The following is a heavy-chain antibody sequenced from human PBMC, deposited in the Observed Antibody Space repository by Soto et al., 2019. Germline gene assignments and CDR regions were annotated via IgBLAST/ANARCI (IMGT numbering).Heavy chain of an antibody. CDR2: IWSDGSNK. J-gene: IGHJ4*02. CDR3: ARNQGYYGSGRSSFEY. Sequence: QVQLVESGGGVVQPGRSLRLSCAASGFTFSSYGMHWVRQAPGKGLEWVAVIWSDGSNKYYSDSVKGRFTISRDNSKNXLYLQINSLRAEDTAVYYCARNQGYYGSGRSSFEYWGQGTLVTVSS. CDR1: GFTFSSYG. V-gene: IGHV3-33*01. D-gene: IGHD3-10*01.